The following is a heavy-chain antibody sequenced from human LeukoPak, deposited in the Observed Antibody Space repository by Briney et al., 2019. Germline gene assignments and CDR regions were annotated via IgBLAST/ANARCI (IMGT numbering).Heavy chain of an antibody. V-gene: IGHV1-18*01. D-gene: IGHD6-19*01. CDR3: ARDAAVADFDY. CDR1: GYTFTSFG. Sequence: ASVKVSCKASGYTFTSFGISWVRQAPGQGLEWMGWISAYNDNTNYAQKLQGRVTMTTDTSTSTAYMELRSLRSDDTAVYYCARDAAVADFDYWGQGTLVTVSS. J-gene: IGHJ4*02. CDR2: ISAYNDNT.